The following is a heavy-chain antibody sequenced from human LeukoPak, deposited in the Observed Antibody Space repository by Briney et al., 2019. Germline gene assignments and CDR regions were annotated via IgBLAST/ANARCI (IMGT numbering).Heavy chain of an antibody. CDR2: IRYDGSNK. V-gene: IGHV3-30*02. Sequence: GGSLRLSCAASGFTFSSYGMHWVRQAPGKGLEWVAFIRYDGSNKYYADSVKGRFTISRDNSKNTLYLQMNSLRAEDTAVYYCAKDLLAALPSVQYFDYWGQGTLVTVSS. CDR1: GFTFSSYG. J-gene: IGHJ4*02. D-gene: IGHD6-6*01. CDR3: AKDLLAALPSVQYFDY.